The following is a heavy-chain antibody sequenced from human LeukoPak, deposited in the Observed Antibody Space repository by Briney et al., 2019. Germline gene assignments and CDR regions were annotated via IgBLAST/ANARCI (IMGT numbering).Heavy chain of an antibody. V-gene: IGHV4-38-2*02. Sequence: SETLSLTCTVSGYSISSGYYWGWIRQPPGQGLEWIGSIYHSGSTYYNPSLKSRVTISVDTSKNQFSLKLSSVTAADTAVYYCARDSSGSYYPNWFDPWGQGTLVTVSS. D-gene: IGHD1-26*01. J-gene: IGHJ5*02. CDR1: GYSISSGYY. CDR2: IYHSGST. CDR3: ARDSSGSYYPNWFDP.